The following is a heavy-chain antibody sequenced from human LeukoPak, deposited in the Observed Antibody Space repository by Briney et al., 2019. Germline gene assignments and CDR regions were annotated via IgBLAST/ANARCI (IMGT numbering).Heavy chain of an antibody. CDR1: GFTFSSYA. D-gene: IGHD2-2*01. CDR3: ARGVRTFDY. CDR2: IKEDGSQT. V-gene: IGHV3-7*01. Sequence: AGGSLRLSCAASGFTFSSYAMHWVRQAPGKWLQWVANIKEDGSQTYYVDSVKGRFTISRDNAKNSLYLQMNSLRAEDTAVYYCARGVRTFDYWGQGTLVTVSS. J-gene: IGHJ4*02.